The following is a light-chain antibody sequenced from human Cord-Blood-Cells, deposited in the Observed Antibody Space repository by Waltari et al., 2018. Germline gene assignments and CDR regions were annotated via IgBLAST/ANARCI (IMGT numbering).Light chain of an antibody. J-gene: IGLJ1*01. V-gene: IGLV3-21*04. CDR2: YDS. Sequence: SYVLTQPRSVSVAPGKTARITCGGNNIGSKRVHWYQQKPGQAPVLVIYYDSDRPSGIPERFSGSNSGNTATLTISRVEAGDEADYYCQVWDSSSDHYVFGTGTKVTVL. CDR3: QVWDSSSDHYV. CDR1: NIGSKR.